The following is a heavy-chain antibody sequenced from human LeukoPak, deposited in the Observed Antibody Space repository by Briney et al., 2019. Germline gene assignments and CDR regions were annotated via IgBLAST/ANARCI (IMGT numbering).Heavy chain of an antibody. CDR2: IYHSGNT. Sequence: PSETLSLTCDVSDYSITTGYYWGWIRQPPGKGLEWIGGIYHSGNTYYNPSIKSRVAISVDTSKNQFSLRLSSVTAADTAVYYCARARGSGSPYYFDYWGQGTLVTVSS. D-gene: IGHD3-10*01. J-gene: IGHJ4*02. CDR1: DYSITTGYY. V-gene: IGHV4-38-2*01. CDR3: ARARGSGSPYYFDY.